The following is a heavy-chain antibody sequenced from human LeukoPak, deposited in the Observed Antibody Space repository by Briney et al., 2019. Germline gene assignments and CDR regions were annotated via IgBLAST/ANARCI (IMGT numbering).Heavy chain of an antibody. D-gene: IGHD3-22*01. CDR3: AATQRYYDSSGYLDAFDI. CDR1: GFTVSSNY. Sequence: GGSLRLSCAASGFTVSSNYMSWVRQAPGKGLEWVSVIYSGGSTYYADSVKGRFTISRDNSKNTLYLQMNSLRAEDTAVYYCAATQRYYDSSGYLDAFDIWGQGTTVTVSS. CDR2: IYSGGST. V-gene: IGHV3-53*01. J-gene: IGHJ3*02.